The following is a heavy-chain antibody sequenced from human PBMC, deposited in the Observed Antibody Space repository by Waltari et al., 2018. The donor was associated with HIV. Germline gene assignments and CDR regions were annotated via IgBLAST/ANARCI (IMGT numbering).Heavy chain of an antibody. J-gene: IGHJ6*02. CDR2: NSPSLGMA. CDR1: GGTFSSYA. Sequence: QVQLVQTGAEVKKPGSSVKVSCKASGGTFSSYAISWVRQVPGHGLEWRGGNSPSLGMANYAQKFQSTVTITIDESTSTAYVEPVRLRCEDTAVDFCARFMVLGAYLRANYYGMDDRGQGTTVTVSS. D-gene: IGHD3-16*01. CDR3: ARFMVLGAYLRANYYGMDD. V-gene: IGHV1-69*19.